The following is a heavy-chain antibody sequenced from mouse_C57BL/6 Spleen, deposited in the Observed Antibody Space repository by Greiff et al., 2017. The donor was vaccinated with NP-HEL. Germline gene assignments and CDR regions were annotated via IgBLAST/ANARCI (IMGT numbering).Heavy chain of an antibody. CDR3: ARIAYYSNHEAMDY. CDR1: GYAFSSYW. Sequence: QVQLQQSGAELVKPGASVKISCKASGYAFSSYWMNWVKQRPGKGLEWIGQIYPGDGDTNYNGKFKGKATLTADKSSSTAYMQLSSLTSEDSAVYFCARIAYYSNHEAMDYWGQGTSVTVSS. V-gene: IGHV1-80*01. CDR2: IYPGDGDT. J-gene: IGHJ4*01. D-gene: IGHD2-5*01.